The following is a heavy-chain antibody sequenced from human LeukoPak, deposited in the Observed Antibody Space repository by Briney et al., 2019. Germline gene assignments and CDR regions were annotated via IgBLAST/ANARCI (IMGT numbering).Heavy chain of an antibody. J-gene: IGHJ5*02. V-gene: IGHV4-39*01. Sequence: PSETLSLTCTVSGGSISSSSYYWGWIRQPPGKGLEWIGSIYYSGSTYYNPSLKSRVTISVDTSKNQFSLKLSSVTAADTAVYYCAGYRITGRYWFDPWGQGTLVTVSS. CDR3: AGYRITGRYWFDP. CDR1: GGSISSSSYY. D-gene: IGHD1-20*01. CDR2: IYYSGST.